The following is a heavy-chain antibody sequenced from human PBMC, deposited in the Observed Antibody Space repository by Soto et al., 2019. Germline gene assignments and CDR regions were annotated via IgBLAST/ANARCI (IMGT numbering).Heavy chain of an antibody. Sequence: TLSLTGPFADGSIRSGDYYWRGIRPPPGKGLEWIGYIYYSGSTYYNPSLKSRVTISVDTSKNQFSLKLSSVTAADTAVYYCARDRGDQLRYRGFDSGGQATLVT. CDR2: IYYSGST. D-gene: IGHD3-10*01. V-gene: IGHV4-30-4*01. CDR1: DGSIRSGDYY. J-gene: IGHJ5*01. CDR3: ARDRGDQLRYRGFDS.